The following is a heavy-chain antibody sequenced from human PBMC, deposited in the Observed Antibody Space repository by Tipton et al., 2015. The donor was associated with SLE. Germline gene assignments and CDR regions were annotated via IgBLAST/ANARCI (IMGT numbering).Heavy chain of an antibody. CDR2: IYTSGST. Sequence: TLSLTCTVSGGSISSGSYYWSWIRQPAGKGLEWIGHIYTSGSTNYNPSLKSRVTISVDTSKNQFSLKLSSVTAADTAVYYCARVSRRDAFDIWGQGTMVTVSS. CDR1: GGSISSGSYY. CDR3: ARVSRRDAFDI. J-gene: IGHJ3*02. D-gene: IGHD2-2*01. V-gene: IGHV4-61*09.